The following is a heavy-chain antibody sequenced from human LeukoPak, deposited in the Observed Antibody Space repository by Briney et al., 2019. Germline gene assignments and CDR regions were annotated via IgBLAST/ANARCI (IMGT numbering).Heavy chain of an antibody. CDR2: ISAYNGNT. Sequence: AAAKIFCKASCYTLTSYCISWVRQDPGQGLEGMGWISAYNGNTNYAQKFQGRVTMTTDTSTSTASMELRSLRSDDTTVYYCARDGEYCGGDCYPYYYYMDVWGKGTTVTVSS. D-gene: IGHD2-21*01. CDR3: ARDGEYCGGDCYPYYYYMDV. CDR1: CYTLTSYC. V-gene: IGHV1-18*01. J-gene: IGHJ6*03.